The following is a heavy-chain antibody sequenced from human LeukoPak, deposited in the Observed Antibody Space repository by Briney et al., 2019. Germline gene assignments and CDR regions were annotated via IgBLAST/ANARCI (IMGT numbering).Heavy chain of an antibody. Sequence: PGGSLRLSCAASGLSFNSYWMSWVRQAPGKGLEWVAKIKEDGSEKYYVDSVKGRFTISRDNAKNSLYLQMNSLRAEDTAVYYCARDYFYPMDVWGQGTTVTVSS. CDR3: ARDYFYPMDV. CDR2: IKEDGSEK. CDR1: GLSFNSYW. V-gene: IGHV3-7*04. J-gene: IGHJ6*02.